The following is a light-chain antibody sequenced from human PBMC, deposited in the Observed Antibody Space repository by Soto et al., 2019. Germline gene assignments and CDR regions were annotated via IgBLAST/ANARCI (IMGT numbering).Light chain of an antibody. J-gene: IGKJ1*01. V-gene: IGKV1-39*01. CDR1: QSISTY. CDR2: AAS. Sequence: DIQMTQSPSSLSASVGDRVTITCRASQSISTYLNWYRQQPGKAPKLLIYAASSLQSGVPSRFSGSGSGTDFTLTISSLQPGDFATYYCQQSCSTLWTFGQGTKVDIK. CDR3: QQSCSTLWT.